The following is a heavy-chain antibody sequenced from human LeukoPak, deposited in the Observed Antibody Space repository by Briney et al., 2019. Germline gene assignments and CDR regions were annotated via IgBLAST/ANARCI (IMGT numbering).Heavy chain of an antibody. V-gene: IGHV3-7*01. CDR1: GFTVRSKY. CDR2: INGDESEK. D-gene: IGHD3-10*01. Sequence: PGGSLRLSCTAYGFTVRSKYMSWLRQAPGKGLEWVANINGDESEKYYVDSVKARFTISRDNAKNSLYLQMNSLRVDDTAIYYCSRGEGDDYWGQGTLVTVSS. CDR3: SRGEGDDY. J-gene: IGHJ4*02.